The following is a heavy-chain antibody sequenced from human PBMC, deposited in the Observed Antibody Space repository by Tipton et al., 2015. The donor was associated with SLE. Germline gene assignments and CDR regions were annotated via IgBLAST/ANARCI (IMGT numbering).Heavy chain of an antibody. V-gene: IGHV4-34*01. CDR2: INHSGST. CDR1: GGSFSGYY. CDR3: ARGITVAGTGGFDY. Sequence: TLSLTCAVYGGSFSGYYWSWIRQPPGKGLEWIGEINHSGSTNYNPSLKSRVTISVDTSKNQFSLKLSSVTAADTAVYYCARGITVAGTGGFDYWGQGTLVTVSS. J-gene: IGHJ4*02. D-gene: IGHD6-19*01.